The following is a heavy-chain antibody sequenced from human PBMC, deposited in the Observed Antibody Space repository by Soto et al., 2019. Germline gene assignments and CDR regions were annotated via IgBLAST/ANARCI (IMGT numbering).Heavy chain of an antibody. V-gene: IGHV3-30-3*01. Sequence: QVQLVESGGGVVQPGRSLRLSCAASGFTFSSYAMHWVRQAPGKGLEWVAVISYDGSNKYYADSVKGRFTISRDNSKNTLYLEMNSLRAEDTAVYYCAGEGIEMAFDYWGQGTLVTVSS. CDR1: GFTFSSYA. CDR2: ISYDGSNK. D-gene: IGHD2-15*01. CDR3: AGEGIEMAFDY. J-gene: IGHJ4*02.